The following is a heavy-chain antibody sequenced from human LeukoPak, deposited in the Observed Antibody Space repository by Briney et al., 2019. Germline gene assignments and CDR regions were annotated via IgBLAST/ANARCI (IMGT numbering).Heavy chain of an antibody. J-gene: IGHJ4*02. V-gene: IGHV3-9*01. CDR2: ITWSSGSM. CDR3: AKGVDTAMAPAWDF. Sequence: PGRSLRLSCAASGFTFDDYAMHWVRQAPGKGLEWVSGITWSSGSMGYADSVKGRFTISRDNSKNTLYLQMNSLRAEDTAVYYCAKGVDTAMAPAWDFWGQGTLVTASS. D-gene: IGHD5-18*01. CDR1: GFTFDDYA.